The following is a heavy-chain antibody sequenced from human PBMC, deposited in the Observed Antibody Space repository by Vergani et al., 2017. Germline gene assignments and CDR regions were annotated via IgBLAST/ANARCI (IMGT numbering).Heavy chain of an antibody. CDR2: ISWNSVDI. CDR1: GFTFENYA. D-gene: IGHD5-12*01. V-gene: IGHV3-9*01. J-gene: IGHJ3*01. Sequence: EVEVVESGGGLVQPGRSLRLSCAASGFTFENYAMHWVRQAPGKGLEWVSGISWNSVDIGYADSVKGRFTISRDNAKNSLFLEMNSLRFEDTAVYFCTKGSVYYHDSAGHGYDPYTGFDLWGQGTLVTVSS. CDR3: TKGSVYYHDSAGHGYDPYTGFDL.